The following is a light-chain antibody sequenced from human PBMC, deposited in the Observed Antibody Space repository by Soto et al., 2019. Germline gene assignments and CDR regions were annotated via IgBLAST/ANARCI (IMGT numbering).Light chain of an antibody. Sequence: DVVLTQTPLSSPVTLGQPASISCKSSQSLVHSDGNTYLSWLQQRPGQPPRLLIYQISNRFSGVPDRFSGSGAWTDFTLKIIRLETDDVGVYYCIQFAHFPRTFGQGTKVEIK. J-gene: IGKJ1*01. CDR3: IQFAHFPRT. V-gene: IGKV2-24*01. CDR1: QSLVHSDGNTY. CDR2: QIS.